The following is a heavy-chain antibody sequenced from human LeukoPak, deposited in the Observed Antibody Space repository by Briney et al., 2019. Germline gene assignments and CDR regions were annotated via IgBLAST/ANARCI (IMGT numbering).Heavy chain of an antibody. Sequence: PSETLSLTCAVYGGSFSGYHWSWIRQPPGKGLEWIGEINHSGSTNYNPSLKSRVTISVDTSKNQFSLKLSSVTAADTAVYYCAREDRGYSYGYGRVSRGMDVWGQGTTVTVSS. J-gene: IGHJ6*02. CDR2: INHSGST. V-gene: IGHV4-34*01. D-gene: IGHD5-18*01. CDR1: GGSFSGYH. CDR3: AREDRGYSYGYGRVSRGMDV.